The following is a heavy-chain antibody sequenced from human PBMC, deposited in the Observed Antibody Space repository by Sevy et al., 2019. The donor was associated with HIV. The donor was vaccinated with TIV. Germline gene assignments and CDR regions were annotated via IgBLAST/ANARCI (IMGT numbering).Heavy chain of an antibody. V-gene: IGHV3-30*18. D-gene: IGHD2-15*01. Sequence: GESLKISCAASGFAFSDYAMHWVRQAPGKGLEWVAAISYAGDKKYFADSVKGRFTVSKDNSKNTLYLEMNSLRAEDTAVYYCAKAHADCSGGTCYTAHYYYDMDVWGRGATVTVSS. CDR2: ISYAGDKK. CDR1: GFAFSDYA. J-gene: IGHJ6*02. CDR3: AKAHADCSGGTCYTAHYYYDMDV.